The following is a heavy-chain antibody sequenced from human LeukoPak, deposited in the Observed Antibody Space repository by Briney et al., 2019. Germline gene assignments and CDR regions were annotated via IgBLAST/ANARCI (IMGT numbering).Heavy chain of an antibody. CDR1: GGSISSGGYY. CDR3: ARLAVPAALFDP. Sequence: PSETLSLTCTVSGGSISSGGYYWSWIRQHPGKGLEWIGYIYYSGSTYYNPSLKSRVTISVDTSKNQFSPKLSSVTAADTAVYYCARLAVPAALFDPWGQGTLVTVSS. D-gene: IGHD2-2*01. J-gene: IGHJ5*02. CDR2: IYYSGST. V-gene: IGHV4-31*03.